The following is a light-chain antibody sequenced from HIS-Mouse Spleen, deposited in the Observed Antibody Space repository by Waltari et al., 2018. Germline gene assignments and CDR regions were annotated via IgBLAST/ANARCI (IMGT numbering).Light chain of an antibody. CDR1: SSNIGRNT. CDR3: AAWDDSLNGPV. J-gene: IGLJ2*01. Sequence: QSVLTQPPSASGTPGQRVTISCSGSSSNIGRNTVNWYKQLPGTAPKLPIYSNNQRHSGFPDRLSGANSGTSASLAISALQSEDEADYYCAAWDDSLNGPVFGGGTKLTVL. V-gene: IGLV1-44*01. CDR2: SNN.